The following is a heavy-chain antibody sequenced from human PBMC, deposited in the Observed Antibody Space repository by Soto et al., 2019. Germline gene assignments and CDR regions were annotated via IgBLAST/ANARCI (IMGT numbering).Heavy chain of an antibody. CDR3: ARRRAGPTEVAEYLDFDL. CDR2: IVPIFNTA. V-gene: IGHV1-69*01. D-gene: IGHD6-19*01. CDR1: GGTFSSYA. J-gene: IGHJ2*01. Sequence: QVQLVQSGAEVKKPGSSVKVSCKASGGTFSSYAISWVRQAPGQGLEWMGGIVPIFNTANYAQKFQGRVTIVANESTSTSYVELGSLRFADTAVYCCARRRAGPTEVAEYLDFDLWGRGTLVVASS.